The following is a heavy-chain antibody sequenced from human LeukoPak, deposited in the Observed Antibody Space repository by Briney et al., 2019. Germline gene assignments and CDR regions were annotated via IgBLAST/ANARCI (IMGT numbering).Heavy chain of an antibody. CDR1: GGTFSSYA. Sequence: SVKVSCKASGGTFSSYAISWVRQAPGQGLEWMGGIIPIFGTANYAQKFEGRVTITADESTSTAYIELSSLRSEDTAVYYCARDSSGYYYFDYWGQGTLVTVSS. J-gene: IGHJ4*02. D-gene: IGHD3-22*01. V-gene: IGHV1-69*13. CDR3: ARDSSGYYYFDY. CDR2: IIPIFGTA.